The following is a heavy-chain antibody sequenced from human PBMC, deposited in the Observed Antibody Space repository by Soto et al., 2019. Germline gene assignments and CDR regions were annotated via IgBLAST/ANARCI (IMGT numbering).Heavy chain of an antibody. CDR3: ERVRAVITEYYYYMDV. J-gene: IGHJ6*03. CDR2: ISSSSTI. D-gene: IGHD3-10*01. V-gene: IGHV3-48*01. CDR1: GFTFSSYS. Sequence: GGSLRLSCAASGFTFSSYSMNWFRQAPGKGLEWVSYISSSSTIYYADSVKGRFTISRDNAKNSLYLQMNSLRAEDTAVYYCERVRAVITEYYYYMDVWGKGTTVTVS.